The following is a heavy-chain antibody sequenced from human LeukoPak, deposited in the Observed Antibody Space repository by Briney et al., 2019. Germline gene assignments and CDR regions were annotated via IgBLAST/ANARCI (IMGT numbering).Heavy chain of an antibody. D-gene: IGHD1-26*01. CDR1: GITFSMYA. Sequence: TGGSLRLSCADSGITFSMYAMYWVRQAPGNGLEWVALISYDGRKKYYADSVKGRFTISRDNSKNTLFLQMNSLRAEDTAVYYCARDVIVEGTYWFDPWGQGTLVTVSS. J-gene: IGHJ5*02. CDR3: ARDVIVEGTYWFDP. V-gene: IGHV3-30*04. CDR2: ISYDGRKK.